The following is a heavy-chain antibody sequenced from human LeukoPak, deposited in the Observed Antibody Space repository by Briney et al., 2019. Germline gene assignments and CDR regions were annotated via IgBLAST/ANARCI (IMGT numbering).Heavy chain of an antibody. Sequence: PGRSLRLSCAASGFTSDDYAMHWVRQAPGKGLEWVSGISWNSGSIGYADSVKGRFTISRDNAKNSLYLQMNSLRAEDMALYYCAKSRSYYYDSSGYRLDAFDIWGQGTMVTVSS. J-gene: IGHJ3*02. CDR1: GFTSDDYA. CDR2: ISWNSGSI. D-gene: IGHD3-22*01. CDR3: AKSRSYYYDSSGYRLDAFDI. V-gene: IGHV3-9*02.